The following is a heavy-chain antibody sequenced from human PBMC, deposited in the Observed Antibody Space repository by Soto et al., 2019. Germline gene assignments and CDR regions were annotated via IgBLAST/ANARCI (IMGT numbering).Heavy chain of an antibody. D-gene: IGHD4-4*01. CDR3: ARTVRSYSWSYFDD. CDR2: IYRSGST. V-gene: IGHV4-4*02. J-gene: IGHJ4*02. Sequence: LSLTCAVSGSSLTTTHWWSWVRQSPGKGLEWIGEIYRSGSTKYNPSLKSRVSMSLDKSKNEFSLNLKSVTAADTAVYYCARTVRSYSWSYFDDWGQGTLVTVSS. CDR1: GSSLTTTHW.